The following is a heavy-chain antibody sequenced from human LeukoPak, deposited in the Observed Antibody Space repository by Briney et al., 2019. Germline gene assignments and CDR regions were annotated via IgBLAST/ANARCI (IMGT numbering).Heavy chain of an antibody. CDR2: IYPRDGST. V-gene: IGHV1-46*01. CDR3: ARDQEGFDY. Sequence: ASVKVSCKASGYTFTSNYIHRVRQAPGQGLEWMGMIYPRDGSTSYAQKFQGRVTVTRDTSTSTVHMELSGLRSEDTAVYYCARDQEGFDYWGQGTLITVSS. J-gene: IGHJ4*02. CDR1: GYTFTSNY.